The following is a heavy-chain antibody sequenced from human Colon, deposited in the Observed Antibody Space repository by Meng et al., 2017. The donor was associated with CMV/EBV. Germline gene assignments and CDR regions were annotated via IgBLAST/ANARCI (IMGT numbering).Heavy chain of an antibody. CDR3: ARAITYCRSGACDYSYFDS. D-gene: IGHD2-2*01. V-gene: IGHV3-49*04. Sequence: GGSLRLSCTTSGFSFADYVMSWVRQAPGKGLEWVGFIRGKAYGGTTEYAASVKGRFTISRDDSKSIAYLQMNSLRAEDTAIYYCARAITYCRSGACDYSYFDSWGQGILVTVSS. CDR1: GFSFADYV. CDR2: IRGKAYGGTT. J-gene: IGHJ4*02.